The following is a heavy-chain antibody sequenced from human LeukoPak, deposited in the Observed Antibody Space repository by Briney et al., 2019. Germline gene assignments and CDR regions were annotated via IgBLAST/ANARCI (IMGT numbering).Heavy chain of an antibody. CDR2: ISYDGSIK. J-gene: IGHJ3*02. CDR1: GFTFSNYA. D-gene: IGHD6-13*01. Sequence: GRSLRLSCAASGFTFSNYAMHWVRQAPGKGLEWVAVISYDGSIKYYADSVKGRFTISRDNSKNTLYLQANSLRAEDTAVYYCARDLAGHDAFDIWGQGTMVTVSS. CDR3: ARDLAGHDAFDI. V-gene: IGHV3-30-3*01.